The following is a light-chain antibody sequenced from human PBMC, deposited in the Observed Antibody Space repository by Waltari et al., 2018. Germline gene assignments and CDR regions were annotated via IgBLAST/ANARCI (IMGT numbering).Light chain of an antibody. CDR2: AAS. V-gene: IGKV1-39*01. J-gene: IGKJ2*02. CDR1: ENINTY. Sequence: DIQMTQSPPSLSASVGDRATITCRASENINTYLNWYQQKQGTAPKLLIYAASTVRTGVPSRFSCSGSGTDFTLTISGLQPEDSATYSCHQTYTSPWCTFGQRTKVEIK. CDR3: HQTYTSPWCT.